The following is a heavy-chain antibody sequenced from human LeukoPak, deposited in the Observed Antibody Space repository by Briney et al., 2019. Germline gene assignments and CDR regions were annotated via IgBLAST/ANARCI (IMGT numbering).Heavy chain of an antibody. CDR1: GFTFSSYS. J-gene: IGHJ4*02. CDR2: ISSSSSTI. Sequence: GGSLRLSCAASGFTFSSYSMNWVRQAPGKGLEWVSYISSSSSTIYYADSVKGRFTISRDNAKNSLYLQMNSLRAEDTAVYYCAREPDYGGNSHFDYWAQETLVTVSS. V-gene: IGHV3-48*04. D-gene: IGHD4-23*01. CDR3: AREPDYGGNSHFDY.